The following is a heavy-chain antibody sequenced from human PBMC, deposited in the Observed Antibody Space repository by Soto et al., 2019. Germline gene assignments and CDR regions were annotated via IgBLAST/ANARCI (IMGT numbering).Heavy chain of an antibody. CDR2: TYYSGST. V-gene: IGHV4-59*01. J-gene: IGHJ4*02. CDR3: ARVRGTAGKRYFDY. D-gene: IGHD6-13*01. CDR1: GGSMIAYY. Sequence: SETLSLTCTVSGGSMIAYYWNWMRQPPGKGLQWIGYTYYSGSTTHNPSLKSRVTISVDSSKNQFSLKLDSVTPADTAVYYCARVRGTAGKRYFDYWGPGTLVNVS.